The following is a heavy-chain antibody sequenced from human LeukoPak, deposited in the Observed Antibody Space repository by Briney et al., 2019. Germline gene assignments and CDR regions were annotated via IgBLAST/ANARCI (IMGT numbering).Heavy chain of an antibody. V-gene: IGHV4-59*08. CDR3: ARHNYYDSSGYYPLGY. CDR1: GGSIRSYY. Sequence: SETLSLTCTVSGGSIRSYYWSWIRQTPGKGLEWIGYTYYSGNTNYNPSLKSRVTISVDTSKNQFSLKLSSVTAADTAVYYCARHNYYDSSGYYPLGYWGQGTLVTVSS. CDR2: TYYSGNT. D-gene: IGHD3-22*01. J-gene: IGHJ4*02.